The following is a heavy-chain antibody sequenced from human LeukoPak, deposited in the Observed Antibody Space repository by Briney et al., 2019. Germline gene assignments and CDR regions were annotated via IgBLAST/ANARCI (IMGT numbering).Heavy chain of an antibody. CDR2: INPDGSST. V-gene: IGHV3-74*01. D-gene: IGHD6-13*01. Sequence: GGSLRLSCAASAVTFSSYWMHWVRQAPGKGLVWASRINPDGSSTNYADSVKGRFTISRDNVKNTLYLQMNSLRAEDTAVYYCATPGIRDQYDFDSWGQGTLVTVSS. CDR3: ATPGIRDQYDFDS. J-gene: IGHJ4*02. CDR1: AVTFSSYW.